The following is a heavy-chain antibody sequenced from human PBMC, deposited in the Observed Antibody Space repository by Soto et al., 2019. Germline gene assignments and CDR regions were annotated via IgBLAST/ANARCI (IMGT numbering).Heavy chain of an antibody. CDR3: ATTEGDRGYSGYDSDY. V-gene: IGHV3-23*01. J-gene: IGHJ4*02. Sequence: EVQLLESGGGLVQPGGSLRLSCAASGFTFSSYAMSWVRQAPGKGLERVSAISGSGGSTYYADSVKGRFTISRDNSKNTLYLQMNSLRAEDTAVYYCATTEGDRGYSGYDSDYWGQGTLVTVSS. CDR1: GFTFSSYA. D-gene: IGHD5-12*01. CDR2: ISGSGGST.